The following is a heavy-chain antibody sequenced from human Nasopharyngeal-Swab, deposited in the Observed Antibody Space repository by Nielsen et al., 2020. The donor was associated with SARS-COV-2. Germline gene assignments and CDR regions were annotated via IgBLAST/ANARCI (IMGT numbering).Heavy chain of an antibody. Sequence: ASVKVSCKASGYTSTSYYMHWVRQAPGQGLEWMGIINPSGGSTSYAQKFQGRVTMTRDTSTSTVYMELSSLRSEDTAVYYCARKSLGYSSGWLVAFDIWGQGTMVTVSS. CDR3: ARKSLGYSSGWLVAFDI. J-gene: IGHJ3*02. CDR1: GYTSTSYY. V-gene: IGHV1-46*01. D-gene: IGHD6-19*01. CDR2: INPSGGST.